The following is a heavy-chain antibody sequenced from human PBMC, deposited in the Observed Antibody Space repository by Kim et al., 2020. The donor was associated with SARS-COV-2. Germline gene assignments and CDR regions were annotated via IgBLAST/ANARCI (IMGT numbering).Heavy chain of an antibody. CDR2: ISYDGSNK. V-gene: IGHV3-30*18. D-gene: IGHD2-15*01. J-gene: IGHJ4*02. CDR1: GFTFSSYG. CDR3: AKDLGYCSGGSCYSLGY. Sequence: GGSLRLSCAASGFTFSSYGMHWVRQAPGKGLEWVAVISYDGSNKYYADSVKGRFTISRDNSKNTLYLQMNSLRAEDTAVYYCAKDLGYCSGGSCYSLGYWGQGTLVTVSS.